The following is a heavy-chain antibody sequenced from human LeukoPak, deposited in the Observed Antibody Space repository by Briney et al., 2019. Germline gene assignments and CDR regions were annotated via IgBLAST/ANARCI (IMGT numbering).Heavy chain of an antibody. D-gene: IGHD3-16*01. Sequence: KPSETLSLTCSVSGGSISDYFWGWIRQPPGKGLEWIGHVYYIGKPTCSPSLESRVSISVDTSKNQFSLELTSVTAADTAVYYCARHFRTGGDLHHDAYDVWGQGTVVTVSS. CDR2: VYYIGKP. V-gene: IGHV4-59*08. J-gene: IGHJ3*01. CDR3: ARHFRTGGDLHHDAYDV. CDR1: GGSISDYF.